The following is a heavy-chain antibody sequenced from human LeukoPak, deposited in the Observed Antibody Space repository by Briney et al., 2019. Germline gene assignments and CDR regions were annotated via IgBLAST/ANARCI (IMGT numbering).Heavy chain of an antibody. V-gene: IGHV4-59*08. CDR2: IYYSGST. Sequence: SETLSLTCTVSGGSISDYYWSWIRQPPGKGLEWIGYIYYSGSTKYNPSLKSRVTISVDTSKNQFSLKLSSVTAADTAVYYCARYSPIIAAAGLGFDPWGQGTLVTVSS. D-gene: IGHD6-13*01. CDR1: GGSISDYY. CDR3: ARYSPIIAAAGLGFDP. J-gene: IGHJ5*02.